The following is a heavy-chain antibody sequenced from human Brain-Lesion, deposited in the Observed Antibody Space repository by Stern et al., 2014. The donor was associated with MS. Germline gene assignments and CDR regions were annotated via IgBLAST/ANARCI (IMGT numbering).Heavy chain of an antibody. CDR3: ARDITGSSAYFDY. D-gene: IGHD1-14*01. J-gene: IGHJ4*02. CDR2: ISWNSGTI. Sequence: VQLVESGGDLVQPGRSLRLSCAAFGFTFDDYAMHWVRQAPGKGLEWVAGISWNSGTIGYADSVKGRFTTSRDNAYSSLYLQMNSLRPEDTALYCCARDITGSSAYFDYWGQGTLVTVSS. V-gene: IGHV3-9*01. CDR1: GFTFDDYA.